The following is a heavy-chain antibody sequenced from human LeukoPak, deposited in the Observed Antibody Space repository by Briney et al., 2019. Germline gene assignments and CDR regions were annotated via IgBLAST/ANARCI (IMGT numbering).Heavy chain of an antibody. V-gene: IGHV3-30-3*01. CDR2: ISYDGSNK. D-gene: IGHD3-16*01. Sequence: GVSLRLSCAASGFTFSSYAMHWVRQAPGKGLEWVAVISYDGSNKYYADSVKGRFTISRDNSKNTLYLQMNSLRAEDTAVYYCARDYEETGAFDIWGQGTMVTVSS. CDR3: ARDYEETGAFDI. CDR1: GFTFSSYA. J-gene: IGHJ3*02.